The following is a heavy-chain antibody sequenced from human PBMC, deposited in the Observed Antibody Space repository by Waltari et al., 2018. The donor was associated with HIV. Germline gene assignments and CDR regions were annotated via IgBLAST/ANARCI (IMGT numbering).Heavy chain of an antibody. J-gene: IGHJ4*02. D-gene: IGHD4-4*01. CDR2: TYHRSKWFQ. Sequence: HVQLLQSGRGLVTSSQTLSITCAISGDSVSSDSAAGNWIRLSPSGRLEWLGRTYHRSKWFQLYAPSVRGRIRVDVDTSVNHFSLHLDSVTPDDTAVYYCARDSNGLDYWGQGTVVTVSS. CDR3: ARDSNGLDY. V-gene: IGHV6-1*02. CDR1: GDSVSSDSAA.